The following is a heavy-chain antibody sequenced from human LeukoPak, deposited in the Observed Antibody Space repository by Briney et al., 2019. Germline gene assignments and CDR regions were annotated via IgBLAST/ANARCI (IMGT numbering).Heavy chain of an antibody. CDR3: AKSTVMTTVVTPAFDY. CDR2: VSYTGNSA. V-gene: IGHV3-23*01. CDR1: GFTFSNYA. D-gene: IGHD4-23*01. Sequence: GGFLRLSCAASGFTFSNYAMSWVRQAPGKGLEWVSAVSYTGNSAYYADSVKGRFTISRDNSKNTLYLQMNGLRAEDTAVYYCAKSTVMTTVVTPAFDYWGQGALVTVSS. J-gene: IGHJ4*02.